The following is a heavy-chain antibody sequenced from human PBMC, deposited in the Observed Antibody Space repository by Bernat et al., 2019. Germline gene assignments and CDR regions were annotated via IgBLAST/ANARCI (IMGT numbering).Heavy chain of an antibody. CDR1: GGSISSGDYY. J-gene: IGHJ4*02. D-gene: IGHD2-21*01. CDR2: INYGGSA. Sequence: QVQLQESGPGLVKPSQTLSLTCTVSGGSISSGDYYWSWIRQFPHPGKGLEWIGFINYGGSAYYNPSLKSRVVISIATSKSQFSLELSSVTAADTAVYYCARGSVGDKVDSWGQGTLVTVS. V-gene: IGHV4-31*03. CDR3: ARGSVGDKVDS.